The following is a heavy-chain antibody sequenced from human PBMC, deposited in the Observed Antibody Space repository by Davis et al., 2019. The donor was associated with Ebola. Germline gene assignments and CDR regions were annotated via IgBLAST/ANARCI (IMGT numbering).Heavy chain of an antibody. Sequence: GESLKISCAASGFSVSDKYMSWVRQAPGKGLEWISYITISSDTIYYADSVKGRFTISRDNAKNSLYLQMNSLTDEDTAIYYCAREWFGETDWGQGTLVTVSS. D-gene: IGHD3-10*01. CDR2: ITISSDTI. J-gene: IGHJ4*02. CDR1: GFSVSDKY. V-gene: IGHV3-48*02. CDR3: AREWFGETD.